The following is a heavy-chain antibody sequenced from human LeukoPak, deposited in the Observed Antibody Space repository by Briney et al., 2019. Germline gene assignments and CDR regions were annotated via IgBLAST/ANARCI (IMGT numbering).Heavy chain of an antibody. D-gene: IGHD3-3*01. CDR3: ARGGYDFWSGYYPAVDY. J-gene: IGHJ4*02. CDR1: GGSISSYY. V-gene: IGHV4-59*01. Sequence: PSETLSLTCTVSGGSISSYYWSWIRQPPGKGLEWIGYIYYSGSTNYNPSLKSRVTISVDTSKNQFSLKLSSVTAADTAVYYCARGGYDFWSGYYPAVDYWGQGTLVTVSS. CDR2: IYYSGST.